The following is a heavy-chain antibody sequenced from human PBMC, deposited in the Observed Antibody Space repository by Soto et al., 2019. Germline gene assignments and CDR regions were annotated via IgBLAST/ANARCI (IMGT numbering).Heavy chain of an antibody. J-gene: IGHJ4*02. V-gene: IGHV2-70*04. CDR3: ARTPPGYYESSGYPLYYFDY. Sequence: SCPTLVNPTQTLTLTCTFSGFSLSTSGMRVSWIRQPPGKALEWLARIDWDDDKFYSTSLKTRLTISKDTSKNQVVLTMTNMDPVDTATYYCARTPPGYYESSGYPLYYFDYWGQGTLVTVSS. CDR2: IDWDDDK. D-gene: IGHD3-22*01. CDR1: GFSLSTSGMR.